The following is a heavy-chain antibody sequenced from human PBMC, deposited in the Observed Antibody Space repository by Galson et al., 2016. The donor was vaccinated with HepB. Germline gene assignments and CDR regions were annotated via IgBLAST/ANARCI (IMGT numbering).Heavy chain of an antibody. CDR3: TRDLGAGYTTLFDT. V-gene: IGHV3-48*02. Sequence: SLRLSCAASGFTFSRNSMNWVRQAPGKGLEWVSYINSRSSSIYYADSVKGRFTISRDNDQNSLYLQMNSLRDDDTAVYYCTRDLGAGYTTLFDTWGQGTLVTVSS. J-gene: IGHJ5*02. CDR2: INSRSSSI. D-gene: IGHD1-1*01. CDR1: GFTFSRNS.